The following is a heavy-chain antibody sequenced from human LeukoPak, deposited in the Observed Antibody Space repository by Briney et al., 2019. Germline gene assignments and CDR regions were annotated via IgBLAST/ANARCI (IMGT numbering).Heavy chain of an antibody. CDR1: GGSISSYY. Sequence: SETLSLTCTVSGGSISSYYWSWIRQPPGKGLEWIGYVYYSGSTNYNPSLKSRVTMSVDTSKNQFSLKLSSVTAADTAVYYCVRSLGGAGTPNYYYYYMDVWGKGTTVTVSS. D-gene: IGHD2-15*01. CDR2: VYYSGST. CDR3: VRSLGGAGTPNYYYYYMDV. V-gene: IGHV4-59*12. J-gene: IGHJ6*03.